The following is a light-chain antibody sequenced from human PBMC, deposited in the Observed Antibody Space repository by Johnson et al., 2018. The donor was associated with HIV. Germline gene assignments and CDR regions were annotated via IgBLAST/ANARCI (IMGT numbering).Light chain of an antibody. V-gene: IGLV1-51*02. Sequence: QSVLTQPPSVSAAPGQKVTISCSGSSCDIGNNYVSCHQQFPGTAPKLLIYENNKRTSGIPDRFSGSKSGTSATLGIPGLHTGDEADYYCGTWDSSLSAGGVFGTGTKVTVL. CDR1: SCDIGNNY. CDR2: ENN. CDR3: GTWDSSLSAGGV. J-gene: IGLJ1*01.